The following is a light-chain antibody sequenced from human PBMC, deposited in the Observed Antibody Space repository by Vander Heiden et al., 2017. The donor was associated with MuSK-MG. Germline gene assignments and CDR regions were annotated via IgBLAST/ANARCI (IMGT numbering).Light chain of an antibody. Sequence: QMTHSPSSLSASVGDRVTITCRASRSISTYLNWYQQKAGKAPTLLIYGASNLQSGVPSRFSGSNSGTDFTLTITSLQRGDSATYYCQQSYSNPWMFGQGTKVEIK. V-gene: IGKV1-39*01. CDR1: RSISTY. CDR2: GAS. CDR3: QQSYSNPWM. J-gene: IGKJ1*01.